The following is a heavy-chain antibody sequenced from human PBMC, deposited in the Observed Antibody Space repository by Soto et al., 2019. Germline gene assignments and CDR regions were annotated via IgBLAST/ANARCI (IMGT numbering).Heavy chain of an antibody. D-gene: IGHD3-22*01. J-gene: IGHJ5*02. Sequence: SVKVSCKASGGTFSSYAISWVRQAPGQGLEWMGGIIPIFGTANYAQKFQGRVTITADKSTSTAYMELSSLRSEDTAVYYCAREGSGYYGVWSDPWGQGTLVTVSS. CDR1: GGTFSSYA. V-gene: IGHV1-69*06. CDR3: AREGSGYYGVWSDP. CDR2: IIPIFGTA.